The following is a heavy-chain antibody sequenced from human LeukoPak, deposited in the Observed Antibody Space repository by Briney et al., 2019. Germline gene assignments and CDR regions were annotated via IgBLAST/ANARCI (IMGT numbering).Heavy chain of an antibody. D-gene: IGHD1-14*01. J-gene: IGHJ4*02. CDR2: INPNSGGT. Sequence: ASVKVSCKASGYTFTGYYMHWVRQAPGQGLERMGWINPNSGGTNYAQKFQGRVTMTRDTSISTAYMELSRLRSDDTAVYYCARIWNRRYYFDYWGQGTLVTVSS. CDR1: GYTFTGYY. CDR3: ARIWNRRYYFDY. V-gene: IGHV1-2*02.